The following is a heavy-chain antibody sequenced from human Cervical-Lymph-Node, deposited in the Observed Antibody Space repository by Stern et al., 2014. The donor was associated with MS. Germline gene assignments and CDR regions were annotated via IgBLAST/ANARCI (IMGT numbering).Heavy chain of an antibody. CDR2: ISAYNGNT. CDR3: ARDLRNDYVWGSYRLPLDY. CDR1: GYTFTSYG. V-gene: IGHV1-18*01. Sequence: VQLVQSGAEVKKPGASVKVSCKASGYTFTSYGISWVRQAPGQGLEWMGWISAYNGNTNYAQKLQGRVTMTTDTSTSTAYMELRSLRSDDTAVYYCARDLRNDYVWGSYRLPLDYWGQGTLVTVSS. D-gene: IGHD3-16*02. J-gene: IGHJ4*02.